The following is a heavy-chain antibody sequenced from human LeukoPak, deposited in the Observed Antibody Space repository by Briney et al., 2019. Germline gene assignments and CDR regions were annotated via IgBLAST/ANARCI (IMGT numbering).Heavy chain of an antibody. CDR1: GGSISSGGYY. Sequence: PSETLSLTCTVSGGSISSGGYYWSWIRQHPGKGLEWIGYIYYSGSAYYNPSLKSRVTISVDTSKNQFSLKLSSVTAADTAVYYCARAGAMTSYFDLWGRGTLVTVSS. J-gene: IGHJ2*01. CDR3: ARAGAMTSYFDL. V-gene: IGHV4-31*03. CDR2: IYYSGSA. D-gene: IGHD2-21*02.